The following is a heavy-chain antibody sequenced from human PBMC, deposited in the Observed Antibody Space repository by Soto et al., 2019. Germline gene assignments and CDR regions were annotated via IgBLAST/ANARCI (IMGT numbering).Heavy chain of an antibody. Sequence: QVTLKESGPVLVKPTETLTLTCTVSGFSLSNPRMGVSWIRQPPGKALERLAHIFSKDDKSYSTSLKSRVTISKHTSTSQVVLTMTNMDPVDTATYYCARVYDSSGYDYWGQGTPVTVSS. CDR1: GFSLSNPRMG. J-gene: IGHJ4*02. CDR3: ARVYDSSGYDY. V-gene: IGHV2-26*01. CDR2: IFSKDDK. D-gene: IGHD3-22*01.